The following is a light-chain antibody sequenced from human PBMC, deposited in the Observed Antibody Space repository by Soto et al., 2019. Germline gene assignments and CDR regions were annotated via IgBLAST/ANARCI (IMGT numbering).Light chain of an antibody. CDR1: SSDIGAYNY. V-gene: IGLV2-14*03. J-gene: IGLJ2*01. Sequence: QSALTQPASVSGSPGQSITISCTGTSSDIGAYNYVSWYQQYPGKAPQLMIYDVTYRPSGVSNRFSGSKSGNTASLTIAGLQAEDEADYYCSSHTSTSTLGVFGGGTKLTVL. CDR2: DVT. CDR3: SSHTSTSTLGV.